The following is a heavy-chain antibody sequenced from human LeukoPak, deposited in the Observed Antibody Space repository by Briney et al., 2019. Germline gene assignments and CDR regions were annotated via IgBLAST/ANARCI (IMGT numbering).Heavy chain of an antibody. CDR1: GFTVSSNY. CDR2: IYDGGST. Sequence: GGSLRLSCAASGFTVSSNYMNWVRQAPGKGLEWVSVIYDGGSTYYSDAMRGRFTASRDPSKNTLYLQMNSLRAEDTAVYYCARGAFNWGRGTLVTVSS. CDR3: ARGAFN. J-gene: IGHJ4*02. V-gene: IGHV3-53*01.